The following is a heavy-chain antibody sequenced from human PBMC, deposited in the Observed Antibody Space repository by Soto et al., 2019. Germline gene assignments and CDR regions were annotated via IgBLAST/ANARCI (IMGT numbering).Heavy chain of an antibody. CDR3: ARSSIEPRVFMYPFDS. D-gene: IGHD6-6*01. CDR1: GDSITSSSHY. Sequence: QLQLQESGPGLVKPSETLSLTCTVSGDSITSSSHYWGWIRQPPGKVLECIANIYYDGNTYYNPSLKSRVAISLDTSKNQFSLRLNSVTAADPAVYYCARSSIEPRVFMYPFDSWGQGTLVTVSS. V-gene: IGHV4-39*01. CDR2: IYYDGNT. J-gene: IGHJ4*02.